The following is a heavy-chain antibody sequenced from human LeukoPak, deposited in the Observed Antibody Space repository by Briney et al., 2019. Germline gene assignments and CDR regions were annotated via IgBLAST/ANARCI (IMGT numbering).Heavy chain of an antibody. CDR2: IYYSGST. Sequence: SETLSLTCTVSGGSISSSSYYWGWIRQPPGKGLEWIGSIYYSGSTYYNPSLKSRVTISVDTSKNQFSLKLSSVTAADTAVYHCATGLGHCSDGSCYSTSFNIWGLGTMVTVSS. CDR1: GGSISSSSYY. CDR3: ATGLGHCSDGSCYSTSFNI. V-gene: IGHV4-39*07. J-gene: IGHJ3*02. D-gene: IGHD2-15*01.